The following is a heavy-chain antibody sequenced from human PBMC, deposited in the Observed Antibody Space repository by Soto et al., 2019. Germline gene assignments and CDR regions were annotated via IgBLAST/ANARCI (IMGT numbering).Heavy chain of an antibody. CDR1: GFTFSSFA. Sequence: EEQLLESGGDLVQPGGSLRLSCAASGFTFSSFALSWVRQPPGKGLQWVSTISPGGTTTSYADSVKGRFTVSRDDSKNMVYLQMHSLTAEDTGVHYCAKNDIPWGVPNWFDPWGQGTLVTVSS. J-gene: IGHJ5*02. D-gene: IGHD3-16*01. V-gene: IGHV3-23*01. CDR3: AKNDIPWGVPNWFDP. CDR2: ISPGGTTT.